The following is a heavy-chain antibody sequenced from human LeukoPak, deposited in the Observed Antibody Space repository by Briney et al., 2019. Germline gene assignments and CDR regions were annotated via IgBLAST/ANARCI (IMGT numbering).Heavy chain of an antibody. V-gene: IGHV4-39*07. CDR3: ARGTLAAAGPNFDY. Sequence: SETLSLTCTVSGGSISSSSYFWGWNRQPPGKGLEWIGSIYYSGSTYYNPSLKSRVTISVDKSKNQFSLKLNSVTAADTAVYYCARGTLAAAGPNFDYWGQGTLVTVSS. CDR2: IYYSGST. D-gene: IGHD6-13*01. J-gene: IGHJ4*02. CDR1: GGSISSSSYF.